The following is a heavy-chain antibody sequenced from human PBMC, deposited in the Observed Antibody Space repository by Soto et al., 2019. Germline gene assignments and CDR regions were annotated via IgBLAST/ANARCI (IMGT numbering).Heavy chain of an antibody. CDR1: GYTFTNYC. V-gene: IGHV5-51*01. CDR2: IYPGDSDT. J-gene: IGHJ6*02. CDR3: AASIFYYGMDV. Sequence: VESMKSACKGSGYTFTNYCIGWVLQMPGKGLEWMGIIYPGDSDTKYNPSFQGQVTISADKSITTTYLRWTSLKASDTAIYYCAASIFYYGMDVWAQGTTVTVSS.